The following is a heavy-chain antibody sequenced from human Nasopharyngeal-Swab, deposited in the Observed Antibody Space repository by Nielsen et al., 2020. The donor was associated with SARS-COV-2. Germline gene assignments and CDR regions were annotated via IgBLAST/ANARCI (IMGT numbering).Heavy chain of an antibody. J-gene: IGHJ4*02. CDR3: ARGRDYALDY. CDR2: HSVRTIAT. V-gene: IGHV3-48*02. D-gene: IGHD4-17*01. CDR1: GITFSAYA. Sequence: GESLKISCVVSGITFSAYAMNWVRQAPGKGLEWIAHHSVRTIATAYADSVKGRFTISRDDAKNSLYLQMNSLRDEDTALYYCARGRDYALDYWGQGTLVTVSS.